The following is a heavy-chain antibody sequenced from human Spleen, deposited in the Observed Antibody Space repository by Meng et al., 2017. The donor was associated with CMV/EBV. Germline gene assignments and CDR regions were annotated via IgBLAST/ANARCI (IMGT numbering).Heavy chain of an antibody. CDR3: AKLLVRGAAAGTGGASMDV. CDR2: IRYDGSNK. J-gene: IGHJ6*02. Sequence: GESLKISCAASGFTFSDYGMHWVRQAPGKGLEWVAFIRYDGSNKYYADSVKGRFTISRDNSKNTLYLQMNSLRAEDTAVYYCAKLLVRGAAAGTGGASMDVWGQGTTVTVSS. V-gene: IGHV3-30*02. CDR1: GFTFSDYG. D-gene: IGHD6-13*01.